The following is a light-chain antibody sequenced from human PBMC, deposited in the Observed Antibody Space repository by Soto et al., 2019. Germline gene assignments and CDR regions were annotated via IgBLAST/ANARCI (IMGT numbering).Light chain of an antibody. CDR1: SSNIGSNT. Sequence: QSVLTQPPSASGTPGQRVTISCSGSSSNIGSNTVTWYQQFPGTAPKILIYSNNQRPSGVPDRLSGSKSGTSASLAISGLQSEDEADYYCAVWDDTLSGVVFG. CDR2: SNN. J-gene: IGLJ3*02. V-gene: IGLV1-44*01. CDR3: AVWDDTLSGVV.